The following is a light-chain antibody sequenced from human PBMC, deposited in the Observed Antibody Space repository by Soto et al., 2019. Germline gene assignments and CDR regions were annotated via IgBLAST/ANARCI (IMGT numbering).Light chain of an antibody. CDR1: QVIDNY. J-gene: IGKJ1*01. Sequence: DILMTQSPSSLSASVGDRVTITCRASQVIDNYLAWYQQQPGKVPRLLIYAGSVLQAGVPPRFTGSGSGTDFTLTISSLQPEDVATYFCQKYNSAPWTFGQGTKVEIK. CDR3: QKYNSAPWT. CDR2: AGS. V-gene: IGKV1-27*01.